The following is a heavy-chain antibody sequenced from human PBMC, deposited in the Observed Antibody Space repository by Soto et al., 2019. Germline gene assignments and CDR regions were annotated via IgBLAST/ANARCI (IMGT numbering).Heavy chain of an antibody. J-gene: IGHJ4*02. CDR2: IIPFLGVT. CDR3: ARDWESSVSTWSFGGF. Sequence: QVQLVQSGAEVKKPGSSVKVSCKSSGGTYSPYTINWVRQAPGQGLERMGRIIPFLGVTNYGLKFQARVTITADKATNTAYMELRGLRFEDTAVYYCARDWESSVSTWSFGGFWGRGTLVTVSS. D-gene: IGHD3-16*01. V-gene: IGHV1-69*08. CDR1: GGTYSPYT.